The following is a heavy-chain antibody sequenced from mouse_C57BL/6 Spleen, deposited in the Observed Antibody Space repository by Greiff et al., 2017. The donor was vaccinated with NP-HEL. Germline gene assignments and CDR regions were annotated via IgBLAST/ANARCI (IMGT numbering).Heavy chain of an antibody. J-gene: IGHJ2*01. CDR1: GYTFTSYG. V-gene: IGHV1-81*01. D-gene: IGHD1-1*01. Sequence: VMLVESGAELARPGASVKLSCKASGYTFTSYGISWVKQRTGQGLEWIGEIYPRSGNTYYNEKFKGKATLTADKSSSTAYMELRSLTSEDSAVYFCARLSPITTVVAIGDYWGQGTTLTVSS. CDR2: IYPRSGNT. CDR3: ARLSPITTVVAIGDY.